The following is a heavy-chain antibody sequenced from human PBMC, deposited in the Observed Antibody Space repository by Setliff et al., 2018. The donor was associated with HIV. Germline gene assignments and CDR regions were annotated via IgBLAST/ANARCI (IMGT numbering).Heavy chain of an antibody. J-gene: IGHJ3*02. CDR1: GGSINTGSYY. Sequence: SETLSLTCTVSGGSINTGSYYWGWIRQPPGEGLESIGTIYYSGSTYYKSSLKSRLTISVDTSKNQFSLKMSSVTAADTAIYYCAREDGSNSHDTFEIWGQGILVTVSS. CDR3: AREDGSNSHDTFEI. V-gene: IGHV4-39*07. CDR2: IYYSGST. D-gene: IGHD1-1*01.